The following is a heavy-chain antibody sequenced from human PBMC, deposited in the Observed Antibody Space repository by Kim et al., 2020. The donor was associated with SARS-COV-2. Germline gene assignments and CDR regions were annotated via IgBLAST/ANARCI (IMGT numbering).Heavy chain of an antibody. CDR2: ISGSGGSGSGGSP. D-gene: IGHD3-22*01. V-gene: IGHV3-23*01. CDR1: GFSFSSYG. CDR3: AKDYGSNGYQMA. J-gene: IGHJ5*02. Sequence: GGSLRLSCAASGFSFSSYGMSWVRQAPGKGLEWVSGISGSGGSGSGGSPYYADSVKGRFTISRDNSKNALYLQMNSLRAEDAAIDYCAKDYGSNGYQMAWGQGTLGTVSS.